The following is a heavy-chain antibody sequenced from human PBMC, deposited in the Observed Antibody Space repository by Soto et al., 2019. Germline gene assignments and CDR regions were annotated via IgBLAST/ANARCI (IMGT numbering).Heavy chain of an antibody. CDR1: GFTFSDHA. D-gene: IGHD1-26*01. CDR3: VKEGKMGVEGFDF. V-gene: IGHV3-23*01. CDR2: IRGDLVTT. Sequence: EMQLLESGGDLVQPGGSLRLSCATSGFTFSDHAMHWVRQAPGEGLEWVSGIRGDLVTTPYADSVKGRFTISRDNSKNTLYRQMNSLRAEDTAIYYCVKEGKMGVEGFDFWGQGTLVTVSS. J-gene: IGHJ4*02.